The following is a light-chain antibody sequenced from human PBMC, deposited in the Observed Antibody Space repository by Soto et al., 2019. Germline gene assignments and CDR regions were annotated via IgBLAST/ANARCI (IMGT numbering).Light chain of an antibody. CDR3: QEYFQWPPGM. Sequence: EIVVTQSPATLSASPGERVTLTCRASQFVSTRLAWYQKRPGQVPRLLIYDAYTRALGISARFSGSGSGTEFTLTISSLQSEDFALYYCQEYFQWPPGMFGPGTTVDIK. J-gene: IGKJ1*01. V-gene: IGKV3-15*01. CDR2: DAY. CDR1: QFVSTR.